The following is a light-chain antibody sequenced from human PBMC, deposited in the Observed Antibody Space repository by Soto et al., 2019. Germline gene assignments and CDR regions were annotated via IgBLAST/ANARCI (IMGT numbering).Light chain of an antibody. J-gene: IGKJ4*01. CDR1: QSVSTY. V-gene: IGKV3-11*01. CDR2: DAS. Sequence: EVVLTQSPATLSLSPGERATLSCRASQSVSTYLAWYQQRPGQAPRLLIFDASNRATGIPARFSGSGSGTDFTLTISRLKCEDFAVYYCQQNSNWPLTFGGGTRVEIK. CDR3: QQNSNWPLT.